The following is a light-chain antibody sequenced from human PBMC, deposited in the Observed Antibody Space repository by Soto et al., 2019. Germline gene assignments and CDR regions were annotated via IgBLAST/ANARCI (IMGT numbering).Light chain of an antibody. CDR1: QSVSNN. CDR3: HQYNNWPPIT. CDR2: YAS. J-gene: IGKJ5*01. V-gene: IGKV3-15*01. Sequence: EIVMTQSPATLSLSPGERATLSCRASQSVSNNLAWYQQKPGHAPRLLIYYASTSATGSPARFIGSGSWTEFSLTISSLQSEDFALYYCHQYNNWPPITFGQGTRLEIK.